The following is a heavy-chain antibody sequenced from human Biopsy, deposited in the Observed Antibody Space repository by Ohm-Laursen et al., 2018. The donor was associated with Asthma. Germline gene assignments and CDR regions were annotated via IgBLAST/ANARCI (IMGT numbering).Heavy chain of an antibody. J-gene: IGHJ3*02. CDR3: ARDYSDYVWRAFDI. Sequence: TLSLTCAVSGGTISSGDYTWSWIRKPPGKGLDWIGFITPSGNTYYSTSLKSRLTISVYRSKNQLSQRLSSVTIADTAMYYCARDYSDYVWRAFDIWGQGTMVTVSS. D-gene: IGHD4-11*01. V-gene: IGHV4-30-2*01. CDR2: ITPSGNT. CDR1: GGTISSGDYT.